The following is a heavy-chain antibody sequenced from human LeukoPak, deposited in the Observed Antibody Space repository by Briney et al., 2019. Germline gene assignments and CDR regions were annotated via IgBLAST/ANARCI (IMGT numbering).Heavy chain of an antibody. CDR1: GFTFSNAW. Sequence: PGGSLRLSCAGSGFTFSNAWMSWVRQAPGKGLEWVGRIKSEPDGGTTDYAAPVKGKFTISRDDTKNTLYLQMNSLRAEDTALYYCTTDDRGYSYAPRYWGQGTLVTVSS. CDR2: IKSEPDGGTT. V-gene: IGHV3-15*01. D-gene: IGHD5-18*01. J-gene: IGHJ4*02. CDR3: TTDDRGYSYAPRY.